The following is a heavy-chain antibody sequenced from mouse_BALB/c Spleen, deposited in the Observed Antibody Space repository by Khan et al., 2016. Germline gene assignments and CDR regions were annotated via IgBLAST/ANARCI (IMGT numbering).Heavy chain of an antibody. Sequence: EVELVESGGDLVKPGGSLKLSCAASGFTFSSYGMSWVRQTPDKRLEWVATISSGGSYTYYPDSVKGRFTISRDNAKNTLYLQMSSLKSEDTAMYYCASRNDGYYFDYWGQGTTLTVSS. CDR3: ASRNDGYYFDY. CDR2: ISSGGSYT. V-gene: IGHV5-6*01. D-gene: IGHD2-3*01. J-gene: IGHJ2*01. CDR1: GFTFSSYG.